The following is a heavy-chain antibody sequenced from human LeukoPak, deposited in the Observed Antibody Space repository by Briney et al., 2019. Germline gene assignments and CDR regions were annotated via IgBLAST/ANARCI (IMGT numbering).Heavy chain of an antibody. CDR3: ARALFYVRGSPHPLDY. CDR1: GYTFTGYY. D-gene: IGHD3-16*01. V-gene: IGHV1-2*02. Sequence: ASVKVSCKASGYTFTGYYMHWVRQAPGQGLEWMGWVNPNSGGTNYAQKFQGRVTMTRDTSISTAYMELSRLRSDDTAVYYCARALFYVRGSPHPLDYWGQGTLVTVSS. J-gene: IGHJ4*02. CDR2: VNPNSGGT.